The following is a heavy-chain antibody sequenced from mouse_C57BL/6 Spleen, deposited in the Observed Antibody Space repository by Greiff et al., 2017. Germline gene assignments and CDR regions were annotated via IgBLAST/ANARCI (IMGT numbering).Heavy chain of an antibody. CDR1: GFTFSDYY. D-gene: IGHD1-1*01. CDR3: ARDGDYGSSYPLDY. J-gene: IGHJ2*01. Sequence: EVKLQESEGGLVQPGSSLKLSCTASGFTFSDYYMAWVRQVPEKGLDWVANINYDGSSTYYLDSLTSRFIISRDNAKNILYLQMSSLKSEDTSTYYCARDGDYGSSYPLDYWGQGTTLTVSS. V-gene: IGHV5-16*01. CDR2: INYDGSST.